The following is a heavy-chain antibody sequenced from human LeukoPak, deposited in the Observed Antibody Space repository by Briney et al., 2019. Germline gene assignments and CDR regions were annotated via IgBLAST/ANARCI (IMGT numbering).Heavy chain of an antibody. CDR1: GYTFTGYY. Sequence: ASVKVSCKAPGYTFTGYYMHWVRQAPGQGLEWMGWINPNSGGTNYAQKFQGGVTMTRDTSISTAYMELSRLRSDDTAVYYCARGSSSLDAFDIWGQGTMVTVSS. CDR3: ARGSSSLDAFDI. CDR2: INPNSGGT. D-gene: IGHD6-13*01. V-gene: IGHV1-2*02. J-gene: IGHJ3*02.